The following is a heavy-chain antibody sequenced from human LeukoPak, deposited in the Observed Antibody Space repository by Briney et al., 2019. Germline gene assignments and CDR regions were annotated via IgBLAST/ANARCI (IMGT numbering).Heavy chain of an antibody. CDR1: GFAVSLYY. CDR2: IYSGGPT. J-gene: IGHJ3*02. CDR3: ARGWVVATGGFDM. Sequence: GGSLRLSCAASGFAVSLYYMTWVRQAPGKGLEWVSVIYSGGPTYYADSVKGRFTISRDNSKNTVYLQMNSLRGEDTAVYFCARGWVVATGGFDMWGQGTMVTVSS. D-gene: IGHD2-8*02. V-gene: IGHV3-53*01.